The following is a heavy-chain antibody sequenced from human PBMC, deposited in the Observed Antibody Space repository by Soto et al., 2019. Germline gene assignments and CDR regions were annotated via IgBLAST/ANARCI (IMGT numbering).Heavy chain of an antibody. CDR1: GGSFSGYY. CDR3: ARGECSSNYCFTRWALDI. Sequence: SETLSLTCAVYGGSFSGYYWTWIRQTPGKGLEWIGEIHHSGRTNYNPSLKSRVSISADMSKTQFSLNLTSVTAADTAVYYCARGECSSNYCFTRWALDIWGQGTVVTVSS. CDR2: IHHSGRT. V-gene: IGHV4-34*01. D-gene: IGHD2-2*01. J-gene: IGHJ3*02.